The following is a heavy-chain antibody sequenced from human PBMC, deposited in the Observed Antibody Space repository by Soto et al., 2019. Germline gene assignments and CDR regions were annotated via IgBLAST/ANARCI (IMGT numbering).Heavy chain of an antibody. CDR1: GGSFSGYY. Sequence: SETLSLTCAVYGGSFSGYYWNWIRQSPGKGLEWIGEISHSGSTTYSPSLRSRVTISVDTSKNQFFLKLNSVTAADTAVFFCARGGGVIPGTMYPRARASPIDHWGQGALVTVSS. J-gene: IGHJ4*02. V-gene: IGHV4-34*01. CDR2: ISHSGST. CDR3: ARGGGVIPGTMYPRARASPIDH. D-gene: IGHD3-16*01.